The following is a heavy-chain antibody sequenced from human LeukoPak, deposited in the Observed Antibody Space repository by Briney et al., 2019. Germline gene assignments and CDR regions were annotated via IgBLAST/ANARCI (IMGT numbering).Heavy chain of an antibody. CDR1: GFTFDDYG. CDR2: INWNGGST. J-gene: IGHJ3*02. D-gene: IGHD3-16*01. Sequence: GGSLRLSCAASGFTFDDYGMSWVRQAPGKGLEWVSGINWNGGSTRYTDSVRGRFTISRDNAKNSLYVQMNSLRAEDTALYYCARVHQVAGDDAFDIWGHGTMVTVSS. V-gene: IGHV3-20*04. CDR3: ARVHQVAGDDAFDI.